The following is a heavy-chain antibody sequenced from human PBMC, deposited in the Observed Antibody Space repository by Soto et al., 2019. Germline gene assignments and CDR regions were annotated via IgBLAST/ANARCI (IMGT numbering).Heavy chain of an antibody. CDR1: GFSLSTNGVG. V-gene: IGHV2-5*02. Sequence: QITLKESGPTLVKPTQTLTLTCTFSGFSLSTNGVGVGWIRQPPGKALEWLALIFWDDEKRYSPSLNSRLIITKDTSKNQVVLTVTDMDPVDSATYYCAHRPDYYDSRMDVWGQGTTVTVSS. D-gene: IGHD3-22*01. J-gene: IGHJ6*02. CDR3: AHRPDYYDSRMDV. CDR2: IFWDDEK.